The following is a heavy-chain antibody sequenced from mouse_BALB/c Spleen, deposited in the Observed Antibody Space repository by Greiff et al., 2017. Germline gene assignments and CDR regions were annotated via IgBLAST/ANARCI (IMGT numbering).Heavy chain of an antibody. CDR2: IYPGDGDT. D-gene: IGHD1-2*01. V-gene: IGHV1-87*01. Sequence: VQLQQSGAELARPGASVKLSCKASGYTFTSYWMQWVKQRPGQGLEWIGAIYPGDGDTRYTQKFKGEATLTADKSSSTAYMQLSSLASEDSAVYYCARRATATDFDYWGQGTTLTVSS. J-gene: IGHJ2*01. CDR3: ARRATATDFDY. CDR1: GYTFTSYW.